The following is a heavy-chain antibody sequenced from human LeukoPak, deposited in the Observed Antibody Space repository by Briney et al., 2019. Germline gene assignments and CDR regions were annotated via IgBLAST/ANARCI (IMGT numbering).Heavy chain of an antibody. V-gene: IGHV1-69*13. Sequence: ASVKVSCKASGGTFSSYAISWVRQAPGQGLEWMGGIIPIFGTANYAQKFQGRVTITADESTSTAYMELSSLRSEDTAVYYCARDLDIVVVPAAMGSAFDIWGQGTMVTVSS. CDR2: IIPIFGTA. CDR3: ARDLDIVVVPAAMGSAFDI. J-gene: IGHJ3*02. D-gene: IGHD2-2*03. CDR1: GGTFSSYA.